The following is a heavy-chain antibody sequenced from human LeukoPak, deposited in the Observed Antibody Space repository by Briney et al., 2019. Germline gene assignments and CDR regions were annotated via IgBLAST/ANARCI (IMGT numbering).Heavy chain of an antibody. CDR1: GFTFSSYA. V-gene: IGHV3-23*01. D-gene: IGHD3-22*01. CDR2: ISGSGGST. J-gene: IGHJ3*02. CDR3: AKSINYYYDSSGYYRAFDI. Sequence: GGSLRLSCAASGFTFSSYAMSWVRQAPGKGLEWVSAISGSGGSTYYADSVKGRFTISRDNSKSTLYLQMNSLRAEDTAVYYCAKSINYYYDSSGYYRAFDIWGQGTMVTVSS.